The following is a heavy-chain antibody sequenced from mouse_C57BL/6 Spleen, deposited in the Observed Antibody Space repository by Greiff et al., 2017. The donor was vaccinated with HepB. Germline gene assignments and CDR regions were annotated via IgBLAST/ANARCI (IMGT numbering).Heavy chain of an antibody. D-gene: IGHD1-1*01. CDR2: VYPYNGGT. V-gene: IGHV1-36*01. CDR1: GFTFTDYY. Sequence: VQLKESGPVLVKPGPSVKISCKASGFTFTDYYMHWVKQSHGKSLEWIGLVYPYNGGTSYNQKFKGKATLTVDKSSSTAYMVLNSLTSEDSAVYYCARGDGSSPGYFDYWGQGTTLTVSS. J-gene: IGHJ2*01. CDR3: ARGDGSSPGYFDY.